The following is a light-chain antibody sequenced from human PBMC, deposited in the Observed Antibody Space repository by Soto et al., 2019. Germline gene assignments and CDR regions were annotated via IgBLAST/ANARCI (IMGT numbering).Light chain of an antibody. CDR2: RAS. V-gene: IGKV3D-15*01. CDR3: QQYNNWPWT. J-gene: IGKJ1*01. CDR1: QSLLHSNGYNY. Sequence: DIVMTQSPLSLSVTPGEPASISCRSSQSLLHSNGYNYLDWYQQKPGQAPRLLIYRASSRATGIPDRFSGSGSETDFTLTISSLQSEDFAVYYCQQYNNWPWTFGQGTKVDIK.